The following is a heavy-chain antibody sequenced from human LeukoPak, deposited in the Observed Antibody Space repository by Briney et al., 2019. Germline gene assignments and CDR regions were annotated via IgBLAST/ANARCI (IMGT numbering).Heavy chain of an antibody. J-gene: IGHJ4*02. CDR2: IYPGDSDT. CDR3: ARHVTIAAAGRAFGY. CDR1: GYSFTSYW. Sequence: GESLKISCKGSGYSFTSYWIGWVRQMPGKGLEWMGIIYPGDSDTRYSPSFQGQVTISADKSISTAYLQWSSLKASDTAMYYCARHVTIAAAGRAFGYWGQGTLVTVSP. D-gene: IGHD6-13*01. V-gene: IGHV5-51*01.